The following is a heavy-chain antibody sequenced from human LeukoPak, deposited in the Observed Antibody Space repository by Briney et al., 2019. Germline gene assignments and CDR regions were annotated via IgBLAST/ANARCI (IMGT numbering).Heavy chain of an antibody. CDR1: GGSISSFY. Sequence: PSETLSLTCTVSGGSISSFYWSWIRPPPGKGLEWIGYLYYSGSTNYTPSLKSRVTISVDTSKNQFSLKLSSVTAADTAVYYCARHGTSGTNLNWFDPWGQGTLVTVSS. V-gene: IGHV4-59*01. CDR3: ARHGTSGTNLNWFDP. CDR2: LYYSGST. J-gene: IGHJ5*02. D-gene: IGHD1-1*01.